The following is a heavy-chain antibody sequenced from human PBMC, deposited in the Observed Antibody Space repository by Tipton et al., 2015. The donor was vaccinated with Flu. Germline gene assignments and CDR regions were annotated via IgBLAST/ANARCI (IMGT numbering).Heavy chain of an antibody. CDR3: APSTRYWTGGHFFGW. D-gene: IGHD2-2*01. CDR2: IYKTGIT. Sequence: TLSLTCDVSGASISSTAYYWGWIRQPPGKGLEWIGSIYKTGITDYNPSLKSRVTLSLDTSKNQFSLKVRSVNAADTAVYYCAPSTRYWTGGHFFGWWGRGTQVTVSS. CDR1: GASISSTAYY. J-gene: IGHJ4*02. V-gene: IGHV4-39*07.